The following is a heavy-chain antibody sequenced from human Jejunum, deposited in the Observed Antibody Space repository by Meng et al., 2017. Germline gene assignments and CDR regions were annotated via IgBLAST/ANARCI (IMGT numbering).Heavy chain of an antibody. Sequence: QLPLEAEGPALVPPSETLSLTCTVSGGSISGTTHYWGWIRQSPGKGLEWFGSIYYSGDTYENPSLKSRVTISVDTSKNQFSLKLTSVTAADTAVYYCARSRGYFESRGYDRSSLDPWGPGTLVTVSS. V-gene: IGHV4-39*07. J-gene: IGHJ5*02. CDR2: IYYSGDT. CDR3: ARSRGYFESRGYDRSSLDP. D-gene: IGHD3-22*01. CDR1: GGSISGTTHY.